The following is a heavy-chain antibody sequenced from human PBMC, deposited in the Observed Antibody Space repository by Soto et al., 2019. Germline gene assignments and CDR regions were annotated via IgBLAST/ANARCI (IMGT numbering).Heavy chain of an antibody. CDR2: ISSSSSTI. J-gene: IGHJ4*02. CDR3: ARAPSRGSGYFY. V-gene: IGHV3-48*02. D-gene: IGHD3-22*01. Sequence: GGPLRLSCAASGFTFSSYSMNWVRQAPGKGLEWVPYISSSSSTIYYADSVKGRFTISRDNAKNSLYLQMNSLRDEDTAVYYCARAPSRGSGYFYWGQGTLVTVS. CDR1: GFTFSSYS.